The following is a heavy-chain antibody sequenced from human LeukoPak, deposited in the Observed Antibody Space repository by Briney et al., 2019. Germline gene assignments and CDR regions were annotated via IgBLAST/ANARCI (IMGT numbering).Heavy chain of an antibody. CDR2: IYASGST. V-gene: IGHV4-4*09. CDR1: GGSISSYY. CDR3: ARGADSNAFDI. D-gene: IGHD2-21*01. Sequence: SSETLSLTCTVSGGSISSYYWSWIRQPPGKGLEWIGYIYASGSTNYNPSLKSRVTISVDTSKNQFSLKLSSVTAADTAVYYCARGADSNAFDIWGQGTMVTVSS. J-gene: IGHJ3*02.